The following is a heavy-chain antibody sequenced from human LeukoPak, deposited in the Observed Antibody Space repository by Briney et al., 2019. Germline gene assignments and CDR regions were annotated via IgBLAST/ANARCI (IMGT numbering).Heavy chain of an antibody. CDR3: ARGGRITMVRGVIGWFDP. D-gene: IGHD3-10*01. V-gene: IGHV4-34*01. Sequence: SETLSLTCAVYGGSFSGYYWSWIPQPPGKGLEWIGEINHSGSTSYNPSLKSRVTISVDTSKNQFSLKLSSVTAADMAVYYCARGGRITMVRGVIGWFDPWGQGTLVTVSS. J-gene: IGHJ5*02. CDR2: INHSGST. CDR1: GGSFSGYY.